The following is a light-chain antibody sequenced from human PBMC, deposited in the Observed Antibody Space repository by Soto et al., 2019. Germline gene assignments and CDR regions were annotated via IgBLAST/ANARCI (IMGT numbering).Light chain of an antibody. Sequence: IVLTQSPGTLSLSPGERVILSCRASQSVNSNLAWSQQKPGQAPRLLIYDASNRATGIPARFGGSGSGTDFTLTISSLEHEDFAVYYCQQRITFGQGTRLEIK. CDR3: QQRIT. J-gene: IGKJ5*01. V-gene: IGKV3-11*01. CDR2: DAS. CDR1: QSVNSN.